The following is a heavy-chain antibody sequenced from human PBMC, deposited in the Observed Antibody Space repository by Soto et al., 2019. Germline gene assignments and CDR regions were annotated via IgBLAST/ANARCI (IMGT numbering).Heavy chain of an antibody. D-gene: IGHD3-3*01. CDR3: ARDGNDFWSDFTSGNYYYGMDV. CDR1: GYTFTGYY. CDR2: INPNSGGT. Sequence: GASVKVSCKASGYTFTGYYMHWVRQAPGQGLEWMGWINPNSGGTNYAQEFQGWVTMTRDTSISTAYMELSRLRSDDTAVYYCARDGNDFWSDFTSGNYYYGMDVWGQGTTVTVSS. V-gene: IGHV1-2*04. J-gene: IGHJ6*02.